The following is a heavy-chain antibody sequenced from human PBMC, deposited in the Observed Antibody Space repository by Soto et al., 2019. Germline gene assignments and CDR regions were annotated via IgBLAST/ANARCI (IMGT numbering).Heavy chain of an antibody. CDR3: AKDRSYGSSYYFDY. CDR2: ISGSGGST. V-gene: IGHV3-23*01. Sequence: GGSLRLSCAASGFTFSSYAMSWVRQATGKGLEWVAAISGSGGSTYYADSVKGRSTICRDNSKNTLYLQMNSLRAEDTAVYYCAKDRSYGSSYYFDYWGQGTLVTVSS. CDR1: GFTFSSYA. J-gene: IGHJ4*02. D-gene: IGHD5-18*01.